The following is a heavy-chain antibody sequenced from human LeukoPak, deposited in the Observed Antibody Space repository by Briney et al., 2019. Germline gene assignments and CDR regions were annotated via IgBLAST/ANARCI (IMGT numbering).Heavy chain of an antibody. D-gene: IGHD3-10*01. CDR2: IYYSGST. J-gene: IGHJ6*02. CDR3: AREAPGDYGMDV. V-gene: IGHV4-31*03. CDR1: GGSISSDGYY. Sequence: SETLSLTCTVSGGSISSDGYYWSWIRQHPGKGLEWIGYIYYSGSTYYNPSLKSRVTISVDTSKNQFSLKLSSVTAADTAVFYCAREAPGDYGMDVWGHGTTVTVSS.